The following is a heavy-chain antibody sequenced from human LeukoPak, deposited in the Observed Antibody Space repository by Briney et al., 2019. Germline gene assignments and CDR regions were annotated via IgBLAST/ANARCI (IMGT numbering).Heavy chain of an antibody. CDR1: GYTFTSYV. CDR3: ARDRDAHTQFDY. Sequence: ASVKVSCKASGYTFTSYVISWVRQAPGQGVEWMGWISAYNGNTNYAQKLQGRVTMTTDTSTRKAYLEMRSLRSDDPAVYYCARDRDAHTQFDYWGQGPLVPVSS. J-gene: IGHJ4*02. CDR2: ISAYNGNT. V-gene: IGHV1-18*01.